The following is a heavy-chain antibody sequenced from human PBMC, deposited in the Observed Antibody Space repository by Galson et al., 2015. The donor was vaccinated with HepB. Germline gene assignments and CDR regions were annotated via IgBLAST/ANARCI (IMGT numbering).Heavy chain of an antibody. CDR1: GYSFTSYW. Sequence: SGAEVKKPGESLKISCKGSGYSFTSYWIGWVRQMPGKGLEWMGIIYPGDSDTRYSPSFQGQVTISADKSISTAYLQWSSLKASDTAMYYCALTSTTVVTLDAFDIWGQGTMVTVSS. J-gene: IGHJ3*02. V-gene: IGHV5-51*03. CDR3: ALTSTTVVTLDAFDI. CDR2: IYPGDSDT. D-gene: IGHD4-23*01.